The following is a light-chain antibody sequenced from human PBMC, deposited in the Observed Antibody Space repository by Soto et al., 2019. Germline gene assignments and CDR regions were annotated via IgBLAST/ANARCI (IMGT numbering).Light chain of an antibody. V-gene: IGKV3-20*01. J-gene: IGKJ5*01. Sequence: ELVFTQSPGTLSLSPGERATLSCRASQTVSSLYLGWYQQKPGQAPRLLIYGSSSRATGIPDRFSGSGSGADFTLTISILEPEDFAVYYCQQYGSSPITFGQGTRLEIK. CDR3: QQYGSSPIT. CDR1: QTVSSLY. CDR2: GSS.